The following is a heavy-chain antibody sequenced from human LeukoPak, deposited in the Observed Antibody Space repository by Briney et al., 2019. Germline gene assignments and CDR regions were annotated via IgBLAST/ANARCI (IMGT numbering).Heavy chain of an antibody. CDR1: GYSFTNYW. Sequence: GESLKISCKGSGYSFTNYWISWVRQIPGKGLEWMGRIDPSDSYTNYSPSFQGHVTISADKSISTAYLQWSSLKASDTAMYYCARHMAGYCSTTSCSNFDYWGQGTLVTVSS. CDR3: ARHMAGYCSTTSCSNFDY. J-gene: IGHJ4*02. CDR2: IDPSDSYT. V-gene: IGHV5-10-1*01. D-gene: IGHD2-2*01.